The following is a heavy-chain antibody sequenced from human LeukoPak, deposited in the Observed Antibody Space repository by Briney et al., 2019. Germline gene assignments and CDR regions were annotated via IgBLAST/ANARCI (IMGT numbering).Heavy chain of an antibody. CDR3: ARDSSSWYDVILGAFDI. Sequence: PSETLSLTCTVSSGSINSSGHYWGWVRQPPGKGLEWIGSFYYFGSTHYNPSLKSRVTISVDTSKNQFSLKLSSVTAADTAVYYCARDSSSWYDVILGAFDIWGQGTMVTVSS. CDR2: FYYFGST. D-gene: IGHD6-13*01. J-gene: IGHJ3*02. V-gene: IGHV4-39*07. CDR1: SGSINSSGHY.